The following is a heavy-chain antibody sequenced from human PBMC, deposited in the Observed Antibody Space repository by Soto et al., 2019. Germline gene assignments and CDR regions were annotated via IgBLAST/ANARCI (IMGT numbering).Heavy chain of an antibody. Sequence: SETLSLTCTVSGGSISSSSYYWGWIRQPPGKGLEWIGSIYYSGSTYYNPSLKSRVTISVDTSKNQFSLKLSSVTAADTAVYYCARALNYYGSSGYPYYFDYWGQGTLVTVSS. CDR3: ARALNYYGSSGYPYYFDY. CDR1: GGSISSSSYY. J-gene: IGHJ4*02. D-gene: IGHD3-22*01. CDR2: IYYSGST. V-gene: IGHV4-39*01.